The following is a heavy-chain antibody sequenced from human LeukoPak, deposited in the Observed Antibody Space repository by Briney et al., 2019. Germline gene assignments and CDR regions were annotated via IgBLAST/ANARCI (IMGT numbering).Heavy chain of an antibody. CDR1: GYTFTSHY. J-gene: IGHJ2*01. V-gene: IGHV1-46*01. CDR3: ARASLDAAMVYWYFDL. Sequence: ASVKVSCVASGYTFTSHYIHWVRQAPGQGPEWMGVIHPSGGGTTYAQKFQGRVTMTRDTSTSTAYVELHSLTSDDTAVYYCARASLDAAMVYWYFDLWGPGTLVAVST. D-gene: IGHD5-18*01. CDR2: IHPSGGGT.